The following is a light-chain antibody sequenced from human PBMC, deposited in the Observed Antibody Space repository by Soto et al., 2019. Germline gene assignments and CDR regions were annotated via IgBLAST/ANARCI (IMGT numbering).Light chain of an antibody. CDR3: CSYAGSSTSYV. CDR1: SSDVGSYNA. CDR2: EGS. J-gene: IGLJ1*01. V-gene: IGLV2-23*01. Sequence: QSALTQPASVSGSPGQSITISCTGTSSDVGSYNAVSWYQQHPGKAPKLMIYEGSKRPSGVSNRFSGSKSGNTASLTISGLQAEYEADYYCCSYAGSSTSYVFGTGTKLTVL.